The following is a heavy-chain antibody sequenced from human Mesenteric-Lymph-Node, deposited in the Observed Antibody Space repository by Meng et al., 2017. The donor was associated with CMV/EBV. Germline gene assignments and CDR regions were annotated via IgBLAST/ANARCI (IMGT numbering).Heavy chain of an antibody. CDR1: GGTFSSHA. V-gene: IGHV1-46*01. CDR3: ARGGQQPNSWYGY. J-gene: IGHJ4*02. Sequence: ASVKVSCKASGGTFSSHAINWVRQAPGQGLEWMGIINPSGDNPTYAQKFQGRVTMTRDTSTSTVYMELSSLRSEDTAVYYCARGGQQPNSWYGYWGQGTLVTVSS. D-gene: IGHD6-13*01. CDR2: INPSGDNP.